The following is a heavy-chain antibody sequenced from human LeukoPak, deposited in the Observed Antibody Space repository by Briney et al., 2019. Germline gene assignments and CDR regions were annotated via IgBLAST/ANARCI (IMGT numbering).Heavy chain of an antibody. CDR2: IYFSGST. Sequence: NSSETLSLTCIVSGGSISGTNSYWAWIRQPAGKGLEWIGSIYFSGSTFYKSSLESRLNMSVDMSKNQFSLKVRSVTAADTAVYYCARQRADYYYYYMHVWGKGTTVTVSS. V-gene: IGHV4-39*01. CDR1: GGSISGTNSY. CDR3: ARQRADYYYYYMHV. J-gene: IGHJ6*03.